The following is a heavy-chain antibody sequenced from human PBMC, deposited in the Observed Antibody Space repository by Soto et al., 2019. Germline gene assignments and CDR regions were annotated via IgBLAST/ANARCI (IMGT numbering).Heavy chain of an antibody. CDR1: DGSISSSSYY. D-gene: IGHD4-17*01. CDR2: IYYSGST. V-gene: IGHV4-39*01. Sequence: SETLSLTCTVSDGSISSSSYYWCWTRQPPGEGLEWIGSIYYSGSTFYNPSLKSRVTISVDTSKNQFSLKLSSVTAAETAVYYCATFYGAYVSYWGQGPLVTVCS. CDR3: ATFYGAYVSY. J-gene: IGHJ4*02.